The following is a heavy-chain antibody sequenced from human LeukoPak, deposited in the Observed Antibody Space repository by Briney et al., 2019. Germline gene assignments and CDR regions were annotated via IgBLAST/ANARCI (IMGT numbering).Heavy chain of an antibody. Sequence: ASVKVSCKASGYTFTGYYMHWVRQAPGHGLEWMGWINPNSGGTNYAQKFQGRVTMTRDTSISTAYMELSRLRSDDTAVYYCARDRGELWANFDIWGQGTMVTVSS. CDR2: INPNSGGT. CDR3: ARDRGELWANFDI. J-gene: IGHJ3*02. CDR1: GYTFTGYY. V-gene: IGHV1-2*02. D-gene: IGHD3-16*01.